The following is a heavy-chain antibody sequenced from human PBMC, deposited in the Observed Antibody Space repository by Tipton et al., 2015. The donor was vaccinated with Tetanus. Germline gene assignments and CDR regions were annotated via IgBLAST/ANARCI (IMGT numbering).Heavy chain of an antibody. CDR1: GFTVSSNY. CDR2: LYSGGTA. D-gene: IGHD3-10*01. J-gene: IGHJ4*02. CDR3: ARDDGRGGPFDY. V-gene: IGHV3-53*01. Sequence: SLRLSCAVPGFTVSSNYMNWVRQAPGKGLEWVSVLYSGGTAYYADSVKGRFTISRDNSKNTLYLQMNSLRAEDTAVYYCARDDGRGGPFDYWGQGTLVTVSS.